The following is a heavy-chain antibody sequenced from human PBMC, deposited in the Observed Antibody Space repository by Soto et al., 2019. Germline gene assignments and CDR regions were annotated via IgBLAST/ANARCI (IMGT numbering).Heavy chain of an antibody. V-gene: IGHV3-48*02. D-gene: IGHD1-1*01. CDR3: ARNPSTGTSPFDY. J-gene: IGHJ4*02. Sequence: TGGSMRLSSAASGFTFSSYSMNWVRQVPGKGLEWVSYISSSSNTIYYADSVKGRFTITRDNAKNSLYLQMNSLRDEDTAVYYCARNPSTGTSPFDYWGQGTLVTVSS. CDR2: ISSSSNTI. CDR1: GFTFSSYS.